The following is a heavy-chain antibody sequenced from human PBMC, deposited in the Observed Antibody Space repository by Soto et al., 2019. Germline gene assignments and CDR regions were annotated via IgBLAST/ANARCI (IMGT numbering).Heavy chain of an antibody. V-gene: IGHV3-23*01. CDR3: ARSLYDYVWGSYRYTPN. J-gene: IGHJ4*02. CDR2: ISGSGGST. Sequence: PGGSLRLSCAASGFTFSSCAMSWVRQAPGKGLEWVSAISGSGGSTYYADSVKGRFTISRDNSKNTLYLQMNSLRAEDTAVYYCARSLYDYVWGSYRYTPNWGQGTLVTVSS. CDR1: GFTFSSCA. D-gene: IGHD3-16*02.